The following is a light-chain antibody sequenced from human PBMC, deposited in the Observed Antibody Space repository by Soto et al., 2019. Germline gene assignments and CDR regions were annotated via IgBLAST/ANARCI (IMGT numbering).Light chain of an antibody. Sequence: QSVLTQPRSVSGSPGQSVTISCTGTSSDVGGYNYVSWYQHHPGKAPKLMIYGVSKRPSGVPDRFSGSKSGNTASLTISGLQAEDEADYYCCSYAGSYTGVFGGGTKLTVI. CDR2: GVS. CDR1: SSDVGGYNY. V-gene: IGLV2-11*01. J-gene: IGLJ3*02. CDR3: CSYAGSYTGV.